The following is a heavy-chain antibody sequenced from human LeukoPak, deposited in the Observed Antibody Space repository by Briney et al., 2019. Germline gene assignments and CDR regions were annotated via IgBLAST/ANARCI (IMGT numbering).Heavy chain of an antibody. CDR2: INPNSGGT. Sequence: GASVKVSFKASGYTFTGYYMHWVRQAPGQGLEWMGWINPNSGGTNYAQKFQGRVTMTRDTSISTAYMELSRLRSDDTAVYYCARVPDWSLYYFDYWGQGTLVTVSS. CDR3: ARVPDWSLYYFDY. CDR1: GYTFTGYY. D-gene: IGHD3-9*01. V-gene: IGHV1-2*02. J-gene: IGHJ4*02.